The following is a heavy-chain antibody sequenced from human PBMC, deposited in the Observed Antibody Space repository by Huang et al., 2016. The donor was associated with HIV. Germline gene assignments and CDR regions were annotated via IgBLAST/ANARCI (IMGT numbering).Heavy chain of an antibody. V-gene: IGHV1-18*04. D-gene: IGHD7-27*01. CDR3: ARGVPALGIRGRYYFDS. CDR1: GYNFVSYT. CDR2: ISDYSGNR. J-gene: IGHJ4*02. Sequence: QVHLVQSGAEVKKPGASVRVSCKTSGYNFVSYTIAWVRQGPGQGLEWMGWISDYSGNRNYAQNFQVRVSMTTDRSTSTAYMELRSLRPDDTAVYYCARGVPALGIRGRYYFDSWGQGTLVTVSS.